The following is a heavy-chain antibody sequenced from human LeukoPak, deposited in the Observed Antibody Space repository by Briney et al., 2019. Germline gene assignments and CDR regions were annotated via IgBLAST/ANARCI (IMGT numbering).Heavy chain of an antibody. Sequence: SETLSLTCTVSGGSISSSSYYWGWIRQPPGKGLEWIGEINHSGSTNYNPSLKSRVTISVDTSKNQFSLKLSSVTAADTAVYYCARSGPTDYYGSGSYYDYWGQGTLVTVSS. CDR2: INHSGST. CDR1: GGSISSSSYY. J-gene: IGHJ4*02. V-gene: IGHV4-39*07. CDR3: ARSGPTDYYGSGSYYDY. D-gene: IGHD3-10*01.